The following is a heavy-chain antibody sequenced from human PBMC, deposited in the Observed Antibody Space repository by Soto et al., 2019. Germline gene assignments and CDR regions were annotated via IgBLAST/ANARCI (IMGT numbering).Heavy chain of an antibody. CDR1: ASTFTGYT. D-gene: IGHD4-17*01. J-gene: IGHJ5*02. CDR2: ISSFNGNT. CDR3: ARGTVTSGRWFGP. V-gene: IGHV1-18*04. Sequence: QVHLVQSGTEVKEPGASVKVSCKASASTFTGYTINWVRQAPGQGLEWMGRISSFNGNTKYAGNFEGRVTMTTNTSTTTADMELTSLTFDDTAVYFCARGTVTSGRWFGPWGQGTLVSVSS.